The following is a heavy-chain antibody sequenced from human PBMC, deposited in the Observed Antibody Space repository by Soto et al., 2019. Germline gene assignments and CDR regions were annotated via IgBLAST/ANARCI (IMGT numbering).Heavy chain of an antibody. CDR2: IYYSGST. CDR1: GYSISSSNW. V-gene: IGHV4-28*01. CDR3: ARMGGRRVGCISTSCYPSYYFDY. Sequence: PSETLSLTCAVSGYSISSSNWWGWIRQPPGKGLEWIGYIYYSGSTYYNPSLKSRVTMSVDTSKNQFSLKLSSVTAVDTAVYYCARMGGRRVGCISTSCYPSYYFDYWGQGTLVTVSS. D-gene: IGHD2-2*01. J-gene: IGHJ4*02.